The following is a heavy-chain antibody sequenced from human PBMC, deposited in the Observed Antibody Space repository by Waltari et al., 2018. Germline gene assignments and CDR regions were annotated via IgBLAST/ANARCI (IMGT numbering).Heavy chain of an antibody. D-gene: IGHD1-20*01. V-gene: IGHV4-59*08. J-gene: IGHJ4*02. CDR2: IRHTGIT. Sequence: QVQLQESGPGLVKPSETLSLTCSVSGVSIYTYFWNWIRQPPGKGLQWIGYIRHTGITKSNPSLKSRVTMAVDKSKSQISLTLTSVSATDTAVYFCARWDSPGRYFGDWGQGTPVTVSS. CDR1: GVSIYTYF. CDR3: ARWDSPGRYFGD.